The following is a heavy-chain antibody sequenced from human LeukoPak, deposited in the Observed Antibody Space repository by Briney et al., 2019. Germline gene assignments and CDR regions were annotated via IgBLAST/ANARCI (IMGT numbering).Heavy chain of an antibody. J-gene: IGHJ4*02. CDR1: GYTFTGYF. V-gene: IGHV1-2*02. Sequence: ASVQVSCKASGYTFTGYFMHWVRQAPGQGLEWMGWINPNSGDTNYAQKFQGRVTMTRDTSISTAYMELSSLRYDDTAVYYCGSRGGSGKYDFGFWGQGTLVTVSS. CDR2: INPNSGDT. D-gene: IGHD3-10*01. CDR3: GSRGGSGKYDFGF.